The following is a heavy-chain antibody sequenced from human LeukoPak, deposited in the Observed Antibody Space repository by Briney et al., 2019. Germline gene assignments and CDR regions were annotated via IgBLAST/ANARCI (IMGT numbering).Heavy chain of an antibody. Sequence: GGSLRLSCAASGFTFSSFWMTWVRQAPGKGLEWVANIKQDGSEKYYVDSVKGRFTISRDNAKNSLYLQMNRLRAEDTAVYYCARPRGCGTSRCNNFDYWGQGTLVTVSS. J-gene: IGHJ4*02. D-gene: IGHD2-21*01. CDR1: GFTFSSFW. CDR2: IKQDGSEK. V-gene: IGHV3-7*01. CDR3: ARPRGCGTSRCNNFDY.